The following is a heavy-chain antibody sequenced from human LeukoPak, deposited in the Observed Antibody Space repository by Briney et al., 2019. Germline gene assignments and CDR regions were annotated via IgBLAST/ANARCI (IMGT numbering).Heavy chain of an antibody. D-gene: IGHD4-17*01. CDR1: RFTFSSYW. V-gene: IGHV3-74*01. J-gene: IGHJ3*02. CDR3: ATSYGDHAKGAFDI. CDR2: INTDGSST. Sequence: PGGSPRLSCAASRFTFSSYWMHWVRQAPGKGLVWVSRINTDGSSTSYADSVKGRFTISRDNSRNTLYLQMNSLRAEDTAVYYCATSYGDHAKGAFDIWGQGTMVTVSS.